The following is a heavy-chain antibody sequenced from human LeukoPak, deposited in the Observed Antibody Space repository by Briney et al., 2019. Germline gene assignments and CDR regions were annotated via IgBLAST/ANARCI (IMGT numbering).Heavy chain of an antibody. V-gene: IGHV4-31*03. CDR2: IYYSGST. Sequence: PSETLSLTCTVSGGSISSGGYYWSWLRQHPGKGLEWIGYIYYSGSTYYNPSLKSRVTISVDTSKNQFSLKLSSVTAADTAVYYCARFTMIVVDAFDIWGQGTMVTVSS. CDR3: ARFTMIVVDAFDI. D-gene: IGHD3-22*01. CDR1: GGSISSGGYY. J-gene: IGHJ3*02.